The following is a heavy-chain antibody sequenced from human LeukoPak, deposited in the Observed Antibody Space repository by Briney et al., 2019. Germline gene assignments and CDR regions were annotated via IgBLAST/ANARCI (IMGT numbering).Heavy chain of an antibody. Sequence: PSETLSLTCAVYGGSFSGYYWSWIRQPPGKGLEWIGEINHSGSTNYNPSLKSRATISVDTSKNQFSLKLSSVTAADTAVYYCASYTYCGGDCYSYWFDPWGQGTLVTVSS. D-gene: IGHD2-21*02. CDR1: GGSFSGYY. CDR3: ASYTYCGGDCYSYWFDP. CDR2: INHSGST. J-gene: IGHJ5*02. V-gene: IGHV4-34*01.